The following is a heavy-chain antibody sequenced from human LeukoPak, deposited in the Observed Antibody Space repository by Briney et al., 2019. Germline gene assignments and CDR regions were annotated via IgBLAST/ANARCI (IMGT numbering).Heavy chain of an antibody. J-gene: IGHJ6*03. V-gene: IGHV1-18*01. CDR3: ARIRFAKPPFYYYCYMDV. CDR1: GYTFTSYG. CDR2: ISAYNGNT. Sequence: ASVKVSCKASGYTFTSYGISWVRQAPGQGLEWMGWISAYNGNTNYAQKLQGRVTMTTDTSTSTAYMELRSLRSDDTAVYYCARIRFAKPPFYYYCYMDVWGKGTTVTVSS. D-gene: IGHD3-3*01.